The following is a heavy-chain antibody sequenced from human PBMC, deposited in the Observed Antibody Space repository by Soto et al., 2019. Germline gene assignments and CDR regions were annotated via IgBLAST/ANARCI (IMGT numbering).Heavy chain of an antibody. J-gene: IGHJ4*02. CDR1: GFTFSGSA. D-gene: IGHD3-10*01. V-gene: IGHV3-73*02. Sequence: EVQLVESGGGLVQPGGSLKLSCAASGFTFSGSAMHWVRQASGTGLEWVGRIRSKANSYATAYAASVKGRFTISRDDSKSTAYLQMNSLEAEDAAVYYCTMGLLWFGSYWGQGTLVTVSS. CDR3: TMGLLWFGSY. CDR2: IRSKANSYAT.